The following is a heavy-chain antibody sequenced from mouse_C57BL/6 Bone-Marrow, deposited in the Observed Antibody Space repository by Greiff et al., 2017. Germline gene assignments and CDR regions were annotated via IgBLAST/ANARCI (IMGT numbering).Heavy chain of an antibody. CDR1: GFNIKDDY. J-gene: IGHJ2*01. V-gene: IGHV14-4*01. D-gene: IGHD3-2*02. Sequence: EVQLQQSGAELVRPGASVKLSCTASGFNIKDDYMHWVKQRPEQGLEWIGWIDPENGDTEYASKFQGKATITADTSSNPAYLQLSSLTSEDTAVYYCTTEGAAQALYYFDYWGQGTTLTVSS. CDR3: TTEGAAQALYYFDY. CDR2: IDPENGDT.